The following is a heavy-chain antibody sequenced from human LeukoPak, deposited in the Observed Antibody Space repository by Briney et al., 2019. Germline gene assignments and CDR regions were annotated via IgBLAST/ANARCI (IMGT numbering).Heavy chain of an antibody. CDR1: GGSISSGSYY. Sequence: SETLSLTCTVSGGSISSGSYYWSWIRQPAGKGLEWIGRVYTSGSTNYNPSLKSRVTISVDTSKNQFSLKLSSVTAADTAVYYCARDDWYFELWGRGTLVTVSS. CDR2: VYTSGST. J-gene: IGHJ2*01. V-gene: IGHV4-61*02. CDR3: ARDDWYFEL.